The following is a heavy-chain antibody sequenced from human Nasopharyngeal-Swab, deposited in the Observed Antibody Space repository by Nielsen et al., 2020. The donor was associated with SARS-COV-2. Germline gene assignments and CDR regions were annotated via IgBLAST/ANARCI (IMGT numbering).Heavy chain of an antibody. D-gene: IGHD3-22*01. V-gene: IGHV4-59*01. Sequence: WIRQPPGKGLEWIGYIYYSGSTNYNPSLKSRVTISVDTSKNQFSLKLSSVTAADTAVYYCAREKTHYDSSGYYYLWFDPRGQGTLVTVSS. CDR3: AREKTHYDSSGYYYLWFDP. CDR2: IYYSGST. J-gene: IGHJ5*02.